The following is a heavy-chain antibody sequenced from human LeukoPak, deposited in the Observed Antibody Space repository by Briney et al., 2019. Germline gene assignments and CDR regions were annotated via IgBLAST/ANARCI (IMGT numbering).Heavy chain of an antibody. CDR3: AKDRYDSSGYHDY. J-gene: IGHJ4*02. D-gene: IGHD3-22*01. V-gene: IGHV3-30*02. CDR2: IRYDGSNK. Sequence: GGSLRLSCAASGFTFSSYGMHWVRQAPGKGLEWVAFIRYDGSNKYYADSVKGRFTISGDNSKNTLYLQMNSLRAEDTAVYYCAKDRYDSSGYHDYWGQGTLVTVSS. CDR1: GFTFSSYG.